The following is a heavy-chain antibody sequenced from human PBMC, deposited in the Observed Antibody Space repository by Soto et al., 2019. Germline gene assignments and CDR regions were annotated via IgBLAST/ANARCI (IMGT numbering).Heavy chain of an antibody. D-gene: IGHD2-2*01. CDR3: ARDQLVVVPAAKYYYDGMDV. Sequence: ASVKVSCKASGYTFTGYYMHWVRQAPGQGLEWMGWINPNSGGTNYAQKFQGWITMTRDTSISTAYMELSRLRSDDTAVYYCARDQLVVVPAAKYYYDGMDVWGQGTTVTVSS. CDR1: GYTFTGYY. CDR2: INPNSGGT. J-gene: IGHJ6*02. V-gene: IGHV1-2*04.